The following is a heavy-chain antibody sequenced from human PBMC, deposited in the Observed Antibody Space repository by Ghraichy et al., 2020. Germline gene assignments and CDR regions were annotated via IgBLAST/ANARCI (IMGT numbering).Heavy chain of an antibody. J-gene: IGHJ6*02. CDR1: GFTFSSYG. Sequence: GGSLRLSCAASGFTFSSYGMHWVRQAPGKGLEWVAVIWYDGSNKYYADSVKGRFTISRDNSKNTLYLQMNSLRAEDTAVYYCARDQIEQQLTNYYYYYGMDVWGQGTTVTVSS. D-gene: IGHD6-13*01. V-gene: IGHV3-33*01. CDR2: IWYDGSNK. CDR3: ARDQIEQQLTNYYYYYGMDV.